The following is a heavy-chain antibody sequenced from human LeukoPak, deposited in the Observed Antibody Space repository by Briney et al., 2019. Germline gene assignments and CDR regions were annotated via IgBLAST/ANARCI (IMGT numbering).Heavy chain of an antibody. CDR3: ARVQKARWLQYYFDY. V-gene: IGHV4-34*01. D-gene: IGHD5-24*01. CDR2: INHSGST. CDR1: GGSFSGYY. J-gene: IGHJ4*02. Sequence: PSETLSLTCAVYGGSFSGYYWSWIRQPPGKGLEWIGEINHSGSTNYNPSLKSRVTISVDTSKNQFSLKLSSVTAADTAVYYCARVQKARWLQYYFDYWGQGTLVTVSS.